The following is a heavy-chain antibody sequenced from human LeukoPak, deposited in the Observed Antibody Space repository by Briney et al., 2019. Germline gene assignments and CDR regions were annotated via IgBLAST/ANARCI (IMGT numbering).Heavy chain of an antibody. Sequence: SETLSLTCAVYGGSFSGYYWSWIRQPPGKGLEWIGEINHSGSTNYNPSLKSRVTISVDTSKNQFSLKLSSVTAADTAVYYCARAHRYYYYYMDVWGKGTTVTISS. J-gene: IGHJ6*03. V-gene: IGHV4-34*01. CDR1: GGSFSGYY. CDR2: INHSGST. CDR3: ARAHRYYYYYMDV.